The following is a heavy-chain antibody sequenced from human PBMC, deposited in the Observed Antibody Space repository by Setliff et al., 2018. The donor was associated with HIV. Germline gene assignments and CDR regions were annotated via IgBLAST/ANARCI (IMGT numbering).Heavy chain of an antibody. Sequence: ASVKVSCKASGYTFISYAIHWVRQAPGQSLEWMGWITGGSGNTKYSEKFQGRVTLTRDTSASTAYMELSSLRSEDTAVYYCARDEGSGWPLDYWGQGTLVTVPQ. D-gene: IGHD6-19*01. V-gene: IGHV1-3*01. J-gene: IGHJ4*02. CDR3: ARDEGSGWPLDY. CDR1: GYTFISYA. CDR2: ITGGSGNT.